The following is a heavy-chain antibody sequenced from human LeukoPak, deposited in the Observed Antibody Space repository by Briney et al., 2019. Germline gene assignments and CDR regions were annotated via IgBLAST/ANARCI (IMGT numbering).Heavy chain of an antibody. CDR1: GFTVSSNY. CDR2: ISSFRSAI. D-gene: IGHD3-22*01. CDR3: ARGKAYFDSSGLPLNY. Sequence: GGSLRLSCAASGFTVSSNYMSWVRQAPGKGLEWVSFISSFRSAINYADSVKGRFTISRDNAKNSLSLQMNSLRAEDTAVYYCARGKAYFDSSGLPLNYWGQGTLVTVSS. V-gene: IGHV3-21*01. J-gene: IGHJ4*02.